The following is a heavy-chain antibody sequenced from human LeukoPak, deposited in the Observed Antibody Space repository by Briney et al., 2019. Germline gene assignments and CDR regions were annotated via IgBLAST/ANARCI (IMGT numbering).Heavy chain of an antibody. CDR3: ARAPTTVTTNYYFDY. J-gene: IGHJ4*02. CDR2: IYHSGST. V-gene: IGHV4-30-2*01. D-gene: IGHD4-17*01. CDR1: GGSISSGGYS. Sequence: PSQTLSLTCAVSGGSISSGGYSWRWIRQPPGKGLEWIGYIYHSGSTYYNPSLKSRVTISVDRSKNQFSLKLSSVTAADTAVYYCARAPTTVTTNYYFDYWGQGTLVTVSS.